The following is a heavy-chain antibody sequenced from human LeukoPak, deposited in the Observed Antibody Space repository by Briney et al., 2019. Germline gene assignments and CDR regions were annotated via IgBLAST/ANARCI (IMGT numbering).Heavy chain of an antibody. J-gene: IGHJ4*02. Sequence: PGGSLRLSCAASGFSVSGTYMSWVRQAPGKGLEWVSVIYSGGSTYYADSVKGRFTISRDNSKNTLFLQMNSLRTDDTAVYYCARDRGVYYRSFDYWGQGTLVTVSS. CDR2: IYSGGST. CDR1: GFSVSGTY. D-gene: IGHD3-10*01. CDR3: ARDRGVYYRSFDY. V-gene: IGHV3-66*02.